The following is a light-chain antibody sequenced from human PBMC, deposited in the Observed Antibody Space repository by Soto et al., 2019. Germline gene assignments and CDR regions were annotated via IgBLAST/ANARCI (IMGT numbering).Light chain of an antibody. CDR3: KQYNSYPWT. V-gene: IGKV1-39*01. CDR2: TTS. CDR1: QSISSY. J-gene: IGKJ1*01. Sequence: DIQMTQSPSSLSASVGDRVTITCRASQSISSYLNWYQQKPGKAHNLLIYTTSNLESGVQSRFSGSGSGTDFTLTISGLQPDDFATYYCKQYNSYPWTFGQGTKVDIK.